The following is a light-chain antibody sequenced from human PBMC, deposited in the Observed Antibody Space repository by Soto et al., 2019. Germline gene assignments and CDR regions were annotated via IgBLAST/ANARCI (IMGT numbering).Light chain of an antibody. CDR2: KAS. Sequence: DIQMTQSPSTLSGSVGDRVTITCRASQTISSWLAWYQQKPGQAPKLLIYKASTLQSGVPSRFSGSGSGTEFSLTISSLQPDDFATYYFQHYNSYAEAVGQGTKVELK. V-gene: IGKV1-5*03. CDR3: QHYNSYAEA. CDR1: QTISSW. J-gene: IGKJ1*01.